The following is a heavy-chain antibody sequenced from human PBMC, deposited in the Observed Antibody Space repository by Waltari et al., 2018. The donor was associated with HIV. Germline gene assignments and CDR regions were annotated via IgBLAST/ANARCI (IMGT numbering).Heavy chain of an antibody. D-gene: IGHD3-9*01. V-gene: IGHV4-34*01. Sequence: QVQLQQWGAGLLKPSETLSLSCAVYGGSLSGYYWSWIRQPPGQGLEWIGEINHTGSTSYNPALQSRVTISVDTSETQFSLKLTSVTAADTAVYYCARGTYDILTGYYMSYFDYWGQGTLVTVSS. CDR1: GGSLSGYY. J-gene: IGHJ4*02. CDR3: ARGTYDILTGYYMSYFDY. CDR2: INHTGST.